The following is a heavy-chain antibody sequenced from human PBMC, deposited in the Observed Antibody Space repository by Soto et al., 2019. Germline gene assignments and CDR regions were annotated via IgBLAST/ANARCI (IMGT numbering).Heavy chain of an antibody. J-gene: IGHJ6*04. CDR1: GFTVSSKY. CDR2: IQSGGST. CDR3: TRDDVHWSGSRCYGVAMDV. Sequence: EVQLVESGGGLVQPGGSLRLSCAASGFTVSSKYMSWVRQAPGKGLEWVSLIQSGGSTYYAGSVKGRLTISRDNSENTLFLQMHSLRVEDTAVYYCTRDDVHWSGSRCYGVAMDVWGKGTTVTVSA. D-gene: IGHD2-15*01. V-gene: IGHV3-66*01.